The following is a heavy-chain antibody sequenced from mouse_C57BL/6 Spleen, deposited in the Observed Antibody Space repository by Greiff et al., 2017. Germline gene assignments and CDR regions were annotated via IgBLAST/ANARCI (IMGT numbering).Heavy chain of an antibody. J-gene: IGHJ3*01. CDR1: GFTFSDYG. D-gene: IGHD2-5*01. CDR2: ISSGSSTI. V-gene: IGHV5-17*01. CDR3: ASPSLIDSNGFAY. Sequence: EVKVVESGGGLVKPGGSLKLSCAASGFTFSDYGMHWVRQAPEKGLEWVAYISSGSSTIYYADTVKGRFTISRDNAKNTLFLQMTSLRSEDTAMYYCASPSLIDSNGFAYWGQGTLVTVSA.